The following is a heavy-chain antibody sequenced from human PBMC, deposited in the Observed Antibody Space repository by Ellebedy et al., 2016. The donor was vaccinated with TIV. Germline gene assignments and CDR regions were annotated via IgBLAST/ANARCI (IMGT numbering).Heavy chain of an antibody. D-gene: IGHD5-12*01. CDR3: ARDNYVGYDWLGGNSFDS. CDR2: IQQDGSDK. J-gene: IGHJ4*02. Sequence: GGSLRLXCAASGFTFRGYWMSWVRQAPGKGLEWVANIQQDGSDKYYVDSVKGRFTISRGNARNSLYLQMNSLRAEDTAMYYCARDNYVGYDWLGGNSFDSWGQGTLVTVSS. V-gene: IGHV3-7*03. CDR1: GFTFRGYW.